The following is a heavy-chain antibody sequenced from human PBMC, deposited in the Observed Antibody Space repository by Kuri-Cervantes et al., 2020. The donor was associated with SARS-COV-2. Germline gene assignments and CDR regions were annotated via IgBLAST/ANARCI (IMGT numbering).Heavy chain of an antibody. J-gene: IGHJ5*02. D-gene: IGHD2-15*01. CDR2: INPNSCGT. CDR3: SRDRVVVDANWVDP. CDR1: GYTFTGYY. V-gene: IGHV1-2*02. Sequence: ASVNVSCKASGYTFTGYYMHWVRQAPGQGLEWKGWINPNSCGTNYAQKFQGRVTMTRDTSISTDYMELNRLRSDDTAVYYCSRDRVVVDANWVDPWGQGTLVTVSS.